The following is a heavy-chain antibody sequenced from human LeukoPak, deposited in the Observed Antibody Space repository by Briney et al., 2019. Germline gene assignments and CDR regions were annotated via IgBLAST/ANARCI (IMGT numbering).Heavy chain of an antibody. Sequence: PGGSLRLSCAASGFTFSSYNMNWVRQAPGKGLEWVSSITSSSSYIYYADSVKGRFTISRDNAKNSLYLQMDSLRVEDTAEYYCARDPYSGNYGAYYYYYMDVWGKGTTVTVSS. V-gene: IGHV3-21*06. CDR2: ITSSSSYI. CDR1: GFTFSSYN. J-gene: IGHJ6*03. CDR3: ARDPYSGNYGAYYYYYMDV. D-gene: IGHD1-26*01.